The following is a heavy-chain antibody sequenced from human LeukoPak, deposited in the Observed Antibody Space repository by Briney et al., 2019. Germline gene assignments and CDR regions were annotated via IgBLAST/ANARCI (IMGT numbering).Heavy chain of an antibody. V-gene: IGHV3-9*01. CDR1: GFTFDDYA. J-gene: IGHJ4*02. CDR2: ISWNSGSI. CDR3: AKDSYSSGWLFDY. D-gene: IGHD6-19*01. Sequence: PGGSRRLSCAASGFTFDDYAMHWVRQAPGKGLEWVSGISWNSGSIGYADSVKGRFTISRDNAKNSLYLQMNSLRAEDTALYYCAKDSYSSGWLFDYWGQGTLVTVSS.